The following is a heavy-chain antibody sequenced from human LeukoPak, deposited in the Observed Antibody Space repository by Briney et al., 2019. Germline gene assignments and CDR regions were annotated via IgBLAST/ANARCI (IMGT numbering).Heavy chain of an antibody. Sequence: GGSLRLSCAASGFTFSSYWMSWVRQAPGKGLEWVANIKQDGSEKYYVDSVKGRFTISRDNSKNTLYLQMNSLRAEDTAVYYCARAARVTEGSLGYWGQGTLVTVSS. V-gene: IGHV3-7*03. J-gene: IGHJ4*02. CDR3: ARAARVTEGSLGY. D-gene: IGHD5-18*01. CDR2: IKQDGSEK. CDR1: GFTFSSYW.